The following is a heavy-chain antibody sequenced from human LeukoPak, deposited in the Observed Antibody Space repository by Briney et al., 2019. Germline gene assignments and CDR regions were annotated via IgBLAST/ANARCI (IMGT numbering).Heavy chain of an antibody. D-gene: IGHD4-17*01. V-gene: IGHV1-69*02. CDR3: ARTTVIDVSNGMDV. Sequence: SVKVSCKASGYTFTGYYMHWVRQAPGQGLEWMGRIIPILGIANYAQKFQGRVTITADKSTSTAYMELSSLRSEDTAVYYCARTTVIDVSNGMDVWGQGTTVTVSS. CDR1: GYTFTGYY. J-gene: IGHJ6*02. CDR2: IIPILGIA.